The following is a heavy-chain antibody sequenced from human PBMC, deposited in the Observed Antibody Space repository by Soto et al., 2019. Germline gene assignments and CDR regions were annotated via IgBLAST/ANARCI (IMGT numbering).Heavy chain of an antibody. D-gene: IGHD6-19*01. CDR3: TRHSSGSTPLDY. V-gene: IGHV3-73*01. J-gene: IGHJ4*02. Sequence: GGSLRISCAASGFTFRSYWMSWVRQASGKGLEWVGRIRSKANSYATAYAASVKGRFTISRDDSKNTAYLQMNSLKTEDTAVYYCTRHSSGSTPLDYWGQGTLVTVSS. CDR1: GFTFRSYW. CDR2: IRSKANSYAT.